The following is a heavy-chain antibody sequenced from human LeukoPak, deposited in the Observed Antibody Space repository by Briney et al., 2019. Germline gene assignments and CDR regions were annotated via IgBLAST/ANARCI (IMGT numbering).Heavy chain of an antibody. CDR3: ARQYYDNTGYYYFDY. CDR1: GGSITGSSYY. D-gene: IGHD3-22*01. Sequence: PSETLSLTCTVSGGSITGSSYYWGWIRQPPGKGLEWIGSMYYSGSTYYKTSLKSRVTISADMSKNEFSLELSSVTAADTAVYYCARQYYDNTGYYYFDYWGQGTLVTVSS. CDR2: MYYSGST. V-gene: IGHV4-39*01. J-gene: IGHJ4*02.